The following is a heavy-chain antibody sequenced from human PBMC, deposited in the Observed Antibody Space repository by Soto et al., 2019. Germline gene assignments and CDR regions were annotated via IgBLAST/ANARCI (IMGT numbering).Heavy chain of an antibody. V-gene: IGHV3-13*01. CDR2: IGTAGDT. D-gene: IGHD3-10*01. CDR1: GFTFSSYD. Sequence: GGSLRLSCAASGFTFSSYDMHWVRQATGKGLEWVSAIGTAGDTYYPGSVKGRFTISRENAKNSLYLQMNSLRAEDTAVYYCARLNYGSGSYGSSYYFDYWGQGTLVTVSS. CDR3: ARLNYGSGSYGSSYYFDY. J-gene: IGHJ4*02.